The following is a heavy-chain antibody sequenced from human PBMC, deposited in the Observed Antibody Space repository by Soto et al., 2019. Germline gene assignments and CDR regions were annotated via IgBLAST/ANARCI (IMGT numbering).Heavy chain of an antibody. CDR2: IYSGGST. CDR3: ASYNTAGYYMDV. V-gene: IGHV3-66*01. Sequence: EVQLVESGGGLVQPGGSLRLSCAASAFSVSSNYMSWVRQAPGKGLGCVSVIYSGGSTYYEGFLKDRFTISRDNSENTLYLQMSIMRAEERADYCCASYNTAGYYMDVWGKGTTVTVS. CDR1: AFSVSSNY. D-gene: IGHD1-1*01. J-gene: IGHJ6*03.